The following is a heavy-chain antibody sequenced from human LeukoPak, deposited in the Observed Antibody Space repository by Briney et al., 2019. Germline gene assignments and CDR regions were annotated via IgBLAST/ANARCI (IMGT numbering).Heavy chain of an antibody. Sequence: GRSLRLSCAASGFTFSSYGMHWVRQAPGKGLEWVAVIWYDGSNKYYADSVKGRFTISRDNSKNTLYLQMNSLRAEDTAVYYCARDWTLLRFSEHNGMDVWGQGTTVTVSS. J-gene: IGHJ6*02. CDR3: ARDWTLLRFSEHNGMDV. V-gene: IGHV3-33*01. CDR1: GFTFSSYG. D-gene: IGHD3-3*01. CDR2: IWYDGSNK.